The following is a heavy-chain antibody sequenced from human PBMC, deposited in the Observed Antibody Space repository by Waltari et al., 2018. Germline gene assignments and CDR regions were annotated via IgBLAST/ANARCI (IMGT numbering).Heavy chain of an antibody. D-gene: IGHD3-16*02. J-gene: IGHJ4*02. CDR3: ASGYDYIWGSYRYFEGDY. CDR2: IIPIFGTA. CDR1: GGTFSSYA. Sequence: QVQLVQSGAEVKKPGSSVKVSCKASGGTFSSYAISWVRPAPGPGLEWMGRIIPIFGTANYAQKFQGRVTITADKSTSTAYMELSSLRSEDTAVYYCASGYDYIWGSYRYFEGDYWGQGTLVTVSS. V-gene: IGHV1-69*08.